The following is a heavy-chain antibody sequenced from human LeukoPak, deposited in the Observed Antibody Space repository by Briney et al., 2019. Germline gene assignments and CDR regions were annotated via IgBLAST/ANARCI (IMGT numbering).Heavy chain of an antibody. CDR1: GGSISSYY. CDR2: IYTSGST. D-gene: IGHD3-10*02. J-gene: IGHJ3*02. CDR3: ARAQFDYYDRAFDI. V-gene: IGHV4-4*07. Sequence: SETLSLTCTVSGGSISSYYWSWIRQPAGKGLEWIGRIYTSGSTNYNPSLKSRVTISIDTSKKQLPLKLRSVTAADTALYYCARAQFDYYDRAFDIWGQGTVVTVSS.